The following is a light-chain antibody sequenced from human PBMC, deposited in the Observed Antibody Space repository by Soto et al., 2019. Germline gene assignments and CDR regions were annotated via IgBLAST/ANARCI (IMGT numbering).Light chain of an antibody. Sequence: EIVLTQSPGTLSLSPGARATLSCRASQSVSSSYLAWYQQKPGQAPRLLIYGASSRATGIPDRFSGSGSGTDFTLTISRLEPEDFAVYYCQQRSNWPLTFGGGTKVDI. CDR3: QQRSNWPLT. CDR1: QSVSSSY. J-gene: IGKJ4*01. V-gene: IGKV3D-20*02. CDR2: GAS.